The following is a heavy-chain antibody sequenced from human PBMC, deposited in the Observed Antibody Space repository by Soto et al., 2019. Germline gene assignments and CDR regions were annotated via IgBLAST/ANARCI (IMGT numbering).Heavy chain of an antibody. D-gene: IGHD2-21*02. CDR2: IWYDGSNK. CDR1: GFTVSSYG. J-gene: IGHJ4*02. CDR3: ARGGAYCGGDCYSALHY. Sequence: QVQLVESGGGVVQPGRSLRLSCAASGFTVSSYGMHWVRQAPGKGLEWVAVIWYDGSNKYYADSVKGRFTISRDNSKNTLYLQMNSLRAEDTAVYYCARGGAYCGGDCYSALHYWGQGTLVTVSS. V-gene: IGHV3-33*01.